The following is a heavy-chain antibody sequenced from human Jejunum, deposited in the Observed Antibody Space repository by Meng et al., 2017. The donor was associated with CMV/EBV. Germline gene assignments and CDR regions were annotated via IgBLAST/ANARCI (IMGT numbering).Heavy chain of an antibody. CDR1: GGSVSSSDYY. J-gene: IGHJ4*02. CDR3: ARDRGELDN. CDR2: IYYSGST. V-gene: IGHV4-39*07. Sequence: LTCTVSGGSVSSSDYYWGWIRQPPGKGLEYIGNIYYSGSTSYNPSLTSRVSISIDTSKNYFSLRLSSVTAADTAIYYCARDRGELDNWGQGTLVTVSS.